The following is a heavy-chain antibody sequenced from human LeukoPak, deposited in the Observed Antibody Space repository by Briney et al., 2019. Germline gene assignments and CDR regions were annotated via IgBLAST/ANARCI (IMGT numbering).Heavy chain of an antibody. V-gene: IGHV1-69*05. D-gene: IGHD3-22*01. J-gene: IGHJ4*02. CDR2: INPIFGTA. Sequence: SVKVSCKASGGTFSSYAISWVRQAPGQGLEWMGGINPIFGTANYAQKFQGRVTITTDESTSTAYMELSSLRSEDTAVYYCARAYYYDSSGPEGYWGQGTLVTVSS. CDR3: ARAYYYDSSGPEGY. CDR1: GGTFSSYA.